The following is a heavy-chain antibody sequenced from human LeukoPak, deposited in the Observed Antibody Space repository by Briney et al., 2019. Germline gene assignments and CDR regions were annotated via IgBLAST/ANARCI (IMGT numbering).Heavy chain of an antibody. CDR1: GGSISSSSYY. Sequence: PSETLSLTCTVSGGSISSSSYYWGWIRQPPGKGLEWIGRIYYSGSTYYNPSLMGRVTIAIDKSKNHFLFNLTSVTAADTAVYYCARAPYFDWLSASDVWGQGTMVTVSS. CDR3: ARAPYFDWLSASDV. CDR2: IYYSGST. V-gene: IGHV4-39*02. D-gene: IGHD3-9*01. J-gene: IGHJ3*01.